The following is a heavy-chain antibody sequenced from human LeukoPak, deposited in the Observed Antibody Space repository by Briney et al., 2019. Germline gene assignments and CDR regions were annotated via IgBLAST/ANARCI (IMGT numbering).Heavy chain of an antibody. CDR1: GDSVSSNSAA. J-gene: IGHJ4*02. CDR3: ARGGSYPLDY. Sequence: SQTPSLTCAISGDSVSSNSAAWNWIRQSPSRGLEWLGRTYYRSKWYKHYAVSVKSRVTINPDTSKNHFSLQLASVTPEDTAVYYCARGGSYPLDYWGQGTLVTVSS. V-gene: IGHV6-1*01. D-gene: IGHD3-16*02. CDR2: TYYRSKWYK.